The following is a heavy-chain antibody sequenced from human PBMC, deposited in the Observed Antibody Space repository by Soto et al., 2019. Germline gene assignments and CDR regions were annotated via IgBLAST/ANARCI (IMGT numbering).Heavy chain of an antibody. CDR2: MNPNSGNT. V-gene: IGHV1-8*01. D-gene: IGHD3-10*01. CDR3: ARGQYGSGIYRGSIFYFFDS. CDR1: GYTFTSYD. Sequence: ASVKVSCKASGYTFTSYDINWVRQATGQGLEWMGWMNPNSGNTGYAQKFQGRVTMTRNTSISTAYMELSSLRSEDTAVYYCARGQYGSGIYRGSIFYFFDSWGQGTLVTVSS. J-gene: IGHJ4*02.